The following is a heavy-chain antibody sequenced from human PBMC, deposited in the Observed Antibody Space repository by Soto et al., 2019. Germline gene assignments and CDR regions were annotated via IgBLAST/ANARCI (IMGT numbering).Heavy chain of an antibody. D-gene: IGHD2-2*01. J-gene: IGHJ6*02. Sequence: PSVKVSCKASGGTFSRYAISWVRQAPGQALEWMGGIIPIFATANYAQKFQGRVMITVDESTSTAYMELSSLRSEDTAVYYCARSVSFRYQLLKRGMDVWGQGTTVTVSS. CDR2: IIPIFATA. V-gene: IGHV1-69*13. CDR3: ARSVSFRYQLLKRGMDV. CDR1: GGTFSRYA.